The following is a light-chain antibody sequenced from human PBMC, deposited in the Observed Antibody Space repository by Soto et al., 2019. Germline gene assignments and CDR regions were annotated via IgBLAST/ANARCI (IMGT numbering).Light chain of an antibody. CDR2: GAS. CDR1: QSVRSN. CDR3: QQYNNWPPA. Sequence: EIVMTQSPATLSASPCERATLSFSASQSVRSNLAWYQQKPGQAPRLLIYGASTRATGSPARFSGSGSGTEFTLSIGSLQSEDFAVYYCQQYNNWPPAFGQGTKVDI. J-gene: IGKJ1*01. V-gene: IGKV3-15*01.